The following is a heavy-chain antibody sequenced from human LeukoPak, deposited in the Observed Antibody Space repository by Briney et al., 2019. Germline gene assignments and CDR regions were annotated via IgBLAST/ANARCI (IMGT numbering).Heavy chain of an antibody. V-gene: IGHV3-15*01. J-gene: IGHJ4*02. CDR3: ARYCGSDEHCYDP. CDR2: IKSQNDGGTS. D-gene: IGHD2-21*01. CDR1: GFSLTKAW. Sequence: GGSLRLSCAASGFSLTKAWMTWVRQAPGKGLEWIGRIKSQNDGGTSDYAAPVKGRFTFSRDDSKNTLYLQMSRLKTEDTAVYFCARYCGSDEHCYDPWGQGTLVIVSS.